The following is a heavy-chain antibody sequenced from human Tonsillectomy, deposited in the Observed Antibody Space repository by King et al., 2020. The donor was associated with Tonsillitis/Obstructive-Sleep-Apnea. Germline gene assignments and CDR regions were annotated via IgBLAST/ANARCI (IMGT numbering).Heavy chain of an antibody. J-gene: IGHJ3*02. CDR1: GFTFSDYY. CDR3: ARDWGRYYDSSGHPDAFDI. V-gene: IGHV3-11*01. Sequence: HVQLVESGGGLVKPGGSLRLSCAASGFTFSDYYMSWIRQAPGKGLEGVSYISRSGTIIYYADSVKGRFTISRDNAKNSLYLQMNSLRAEDTAVYYCARDWGRYYDSSGHPDAFDIWGQGTMVTVSS. CDR2: ISRSGTII. D-gene: IGHD3-22*01.